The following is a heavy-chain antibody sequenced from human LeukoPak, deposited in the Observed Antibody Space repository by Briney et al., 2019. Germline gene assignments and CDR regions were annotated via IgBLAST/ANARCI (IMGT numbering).Heavy chain of an antibody. D-gene: IGHD3-10*01. J-gene: IGHJ4*02. CDR1: GGSFSGYY. V-gene: IGHV4-34*01. Sequence: SETLSLTCAVYGGSFSGYYWSWIRQPPGKGLEWIGEINHSGSTNYNPSLKSRVTISVDTSKNQFSLKLSSVTAADTAVYYCARGLYYYSSRIDYWGQGTLVTVSS. CDR2: INHSGST. CDR3: ARGLYYYSSRIDY.